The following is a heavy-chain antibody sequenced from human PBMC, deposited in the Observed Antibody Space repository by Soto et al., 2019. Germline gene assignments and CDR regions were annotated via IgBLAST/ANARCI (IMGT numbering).Heavy chain of an antibody. J-gene: IGHJ5*02. CDR1: GGSISSGDYY. V-gene: IGHV4-30-4*01. CDR3: ARGGIIAAAGTDNWFDP. Sequence: SETLSLTCTVSGGSISSGDYYWSWIRQPPGKGLEWIGYIYYSGSTYYNPSLKSRVTISVDTSKNQFSLKLSSVTAADTAVYYCARGGIIAAAGTDNWFDPWGQGTLVTV. CDR2: IYYSGST. D-gene: IGHD6-13*01.